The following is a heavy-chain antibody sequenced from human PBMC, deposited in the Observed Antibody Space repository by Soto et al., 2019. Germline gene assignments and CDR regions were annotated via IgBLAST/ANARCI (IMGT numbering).Heavy chain of an antibody. CDR2: ISSSGSTI. Sequence: PGGSLRLSCAASGFTFSSYEMNWVRQAPGKGLEWVSYISSSGSTIYYADSVKGRLTISRDNAKNSLYLQMNSLTAEDTAVYYCAREGNSVIDYFDYWGQGTLVTVSS. V-gene: IGHV3-48*03. J-gene: IGHJ4*02. CDR1: GFTFSSYE. CDR3: AREGNSVIDYFDY. D-gene: IGHD3-10*01.